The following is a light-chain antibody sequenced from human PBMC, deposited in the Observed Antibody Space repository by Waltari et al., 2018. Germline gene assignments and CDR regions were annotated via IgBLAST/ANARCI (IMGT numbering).Light chain of an antibody. Sequence: AIQMTQSPSSLSASVGDRVTITCRASQAIRNYLGGYQQKPGKAPKLLIYTTTSLQSGVPARFSGMGSGTDFTLTISSLQPDDFATYYCLQDYNFPLTFGGGTKVEIK. CDR1: QAIRNY. V-gene: IGKV1-6*01. J-gene: IGKJ4*01. CDR3: LQDYNFPLT. CDR2: TTT.